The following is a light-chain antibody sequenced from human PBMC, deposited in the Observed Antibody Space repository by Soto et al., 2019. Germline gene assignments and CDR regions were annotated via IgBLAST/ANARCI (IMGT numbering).Light chain of an antibody. CDR1: SSDVGGYNF. Sequence: QSALTQPPSASGSPGQSVTISCTGTSSDVGGYNFVSWYQQHPGKAPKLMIYEVSERPSGVPDRFSGSKSGNTASLTVSGLQVEDEADYTCGSYAGTKIVVFGGGTKLTAL. V-gene: IGLV2-8*01. J-gene: IGLJ2*01. CDR2: EVS. CDR3: GSYAGTKIVV.